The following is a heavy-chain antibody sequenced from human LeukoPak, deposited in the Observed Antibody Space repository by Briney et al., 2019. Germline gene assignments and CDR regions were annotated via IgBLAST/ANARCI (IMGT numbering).Heavy chain of an antibody. J-gene: IGHJ4*02. Sequence: QPGGSLRLSCAASGFTFSSYAMSWVRQAPGKGLEWVSAISGSGGSTYYADSVKGRFTISRDNSKNTLYLQMNSLRAEHTAVYYCAKGPATNYYDSSGNHIDYWGQGTLVTVSS. CDR1: GFTFSSYA. CDR2: ISGSGGST. CDR3: AKGPATNYYDSSGNHIDY. V-gene: IGHV3-23*01. D-gene: IGHD3-22*01.